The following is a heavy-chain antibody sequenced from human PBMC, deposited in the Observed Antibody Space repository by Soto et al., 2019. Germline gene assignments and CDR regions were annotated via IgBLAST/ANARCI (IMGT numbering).Heavy chain of an antibody. CDR2: IYPGDSET. CDR3: ARDYDYALDD. CDR1: GYSFSSYW. D-gene: IGHD3-16*01. Sequence: GESLKISCKGSGYSFSSYWIGWVRQMPGKGLEWMGFIYPGDSETRYSPSFQGQVTISVDKSISTAYLQWSSLKASDTAIYYCARDYDYALDDWGQGTLVPVSS. V-gene: IGHV5-51*01. J-gene: IGHJ4*02.